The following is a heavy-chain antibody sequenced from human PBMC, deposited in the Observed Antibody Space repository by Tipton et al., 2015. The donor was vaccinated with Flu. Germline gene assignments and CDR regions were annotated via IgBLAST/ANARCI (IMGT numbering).Heavy chain of an antibody. J-gene: IGHJ3*02. CDR1: GGSISSYY. CDR3: ARVALRSDYYGSGTIPRYFAFDI. V-gene: IGHV4-59*01. Sequence: LRLSCTVSGGSISSYYWSWIRQPPGKRLEWIGYIYYSGSTNYNPPLKSRVTISVDTSKNQFSLKLSSVTAADTAVYYCARVALRSDYYGSGTIPRYFAFDIWGQGTMVTVSS. CDR2: IYYSGST. D-gene: IGHD3-10*01.